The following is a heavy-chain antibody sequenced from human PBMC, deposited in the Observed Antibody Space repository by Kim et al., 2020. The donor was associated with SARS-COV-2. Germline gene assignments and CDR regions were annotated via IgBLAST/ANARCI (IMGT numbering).Heavy chain of an antibody. J-gene: IGHJ2*01. V-gene: IGHV1-46*01. CDR3: ASGGDAAVAGSYWYFDL. D-gene: IGHD6-19*01. CDR1: GYTFTSYY. Sequence: ASVKVSCKASGYTFTSYYMHWVRQAPGQGLEWMGIINPSGGSTSYAQKFQGRVTMTRDTSTSTVYMELSSLRSEDTAVYYCASGGDAAVAGSYWYFDLWGRGTLVTVSS. CDR2: INPSGGST.